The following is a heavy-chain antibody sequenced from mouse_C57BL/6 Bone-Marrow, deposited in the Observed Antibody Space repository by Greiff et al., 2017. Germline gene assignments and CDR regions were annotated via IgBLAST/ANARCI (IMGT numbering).Heavy chain of an antibody. CDR3: KRVGIDSSGYYAMDY. V-gene: IGHV1-5*01. CDR2: IYPGNSDT. CDR1: GYTFTSYW. D-gene: IGHD3-2*02. Sequence: VQLQQSGTVLARPGASVKMSCKTSGYTFTSYWMHWVQQRPGQGLEWIGAIYPGNSDTSNNQKFKGKAKLTEVTSASTAYMDLSSLTNEDSAVYYCKRVGIDSSGYYAMDYWGQGTSVTVSS. J-gene: IGHJ4*01.